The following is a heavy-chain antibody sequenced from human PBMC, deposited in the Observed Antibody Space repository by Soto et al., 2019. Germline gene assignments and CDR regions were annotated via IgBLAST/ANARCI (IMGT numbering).Heavy chain of an antibody. J-gene: IGHJ5*02. V-gene: IGHV2-26*01. Sequence: GPTFVNPTDTLTLTCTVSGLSLSNGRLGVSWIRQPPGKSLEWLAHIFSNDDKSYSTSLKSRLTISKDTSRSQVVLTMANMDHVDSATYYCALIKDCSRTDCYLASFDPWGQGTLVTVYS. CDR2: IFSNDDK. CDR3: ALIKDCSRTDCYLASFDP. CDR1: GLSLSNGRLG. D-gene: IGHD2-2*01.